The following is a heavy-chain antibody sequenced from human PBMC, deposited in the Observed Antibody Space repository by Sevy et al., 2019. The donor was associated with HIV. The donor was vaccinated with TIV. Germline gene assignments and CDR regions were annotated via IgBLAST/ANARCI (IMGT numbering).Heavy chain of an antibody. V-gene: IGHV1-69*06. CDR3: ARSYCRGGSCYYGLDVWAFDI. CDR1: GGTFSSYA. CDR2: IIPIFGTA. D-gene: IGHD2-15*01. J-gene: IGHJ3*02. Sequence: ASVKVSCKASGGTFSSYAISWVRQAPGQGLEWMGGIIPIFGTANYAQKFQGRVTITADKSTSTAYMELSSLRSEDTAVYYCARSYCRGGSCYYGLDVWAFDIWGQGTMVTVSS.